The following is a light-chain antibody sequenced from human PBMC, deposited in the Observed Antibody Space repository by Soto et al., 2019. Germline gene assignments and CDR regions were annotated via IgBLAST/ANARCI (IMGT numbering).Light chain of an antibody. CDR2: KAS. V-gene: IGKV1-5*03. J-gene: IGKJ1*01. CDR3: QQYDSYSLRT. Sequence: DIQMTQSPSTLSASVGDRVTITCRASQTITTSLAWYQQKPGKAPKLLIYKASSLESGVPSRFSGSGSRTEFTLTISSLQPDDFATYCCQQYDSYSLRTFGQGTRVEI. CDR1: QTITTS.